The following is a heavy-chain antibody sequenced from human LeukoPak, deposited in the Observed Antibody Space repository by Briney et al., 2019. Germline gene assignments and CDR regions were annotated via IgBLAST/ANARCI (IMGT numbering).Heavy chain of an antibody. CDR2: IYTSGST. J-gene: IGHJ6*03. V-gene: IGHV4-4*07. CDR3: ARVNRNDYDSSGYYSSYYYYYMDV. D-gene: IGHD3-22*01. CDR1: GGSISSYY. Sequence: SETLSLTCTVSGGSISSYYWSWIRQPAGKGLEWIGRIYTSGSTNYNPSLKSRVTMSVDTSKNQFSLKLSSVTAADTAVYYCARVNRNDYDSSGYYSSYYYYYMDVWGKGTTVTVSS.